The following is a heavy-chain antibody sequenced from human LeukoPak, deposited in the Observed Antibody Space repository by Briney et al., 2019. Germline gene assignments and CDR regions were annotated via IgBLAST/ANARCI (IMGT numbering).Heavy chain of an antibody. CDR3: ARDTVAGSQWYFDY. J-gene: IGHJ4*02. CDR1: GGTFSSYA. Sequence: SVKVSCKASGGTFSSYAISWVRQAPGQGLEWMGRIIPILGIANYAQKFQGRVTITADKSTSTAYMELSSLRSEDTAVYYCARDTVAGSQWYFDYWGQGTLVTVSS. CDR2: IIPILGIA. D-gene: IGHD6-19*01. V-gene: IGHV1-69*04.